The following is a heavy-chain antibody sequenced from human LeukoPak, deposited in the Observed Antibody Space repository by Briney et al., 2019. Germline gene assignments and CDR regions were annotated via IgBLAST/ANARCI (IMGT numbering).Heavy chain of an antibody. CDR1: GFTFSSYA. Sequence: GGSLRLSCAASGFTFSSYAMSWVRQAPGKGLEWVSAISGSGGSTYYADSVKGRFTISRDNSKNTLYLQMNSLRAEDTAVYYCARDRADKFGELYATFDYWGQGTLVTVSS. CDR2: ISGSGGST. V-gene: IGHV3-23*01. CDR3: ARDRADKFGELYATFDY. D-gene: IGHD3-10*01. J-gene: IGHJ4*02.